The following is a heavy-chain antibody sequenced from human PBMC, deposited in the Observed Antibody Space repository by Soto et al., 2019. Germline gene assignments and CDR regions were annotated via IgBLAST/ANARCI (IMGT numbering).Heavy chain of an antibody. D-gene: IGHD5-12*01. V-gene: IGHV3-7*01. CDR1: EVTFSDYW. CDR3: VGTGEKWLASRY. J-gene: IGHJ4*02. CDR2: IKPDGGEK. Sequence: EVQLVESGGGLVQPGGSLRLSCAASEVTFSDYWMSWVRQAPGKGLEWVANIKPDGGEKYYVDSVKGRFDISRDNAKNSLYLQMHSLRGDDTAVYYCVGTGEKWLASRYWGQGTLVTVSS.